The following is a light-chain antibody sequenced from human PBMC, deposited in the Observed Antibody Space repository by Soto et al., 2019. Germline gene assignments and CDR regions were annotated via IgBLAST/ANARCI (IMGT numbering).Light chain of an antibody. Sequence: DVVVTQSPLSLPVTLGQAASISCRSSQSLVHRDGNTYLSWFRQRPGQSPRRLIYKVSNREAGVPYRFSGSGSGTDFTLKISRVEAEHVGLYYCMQGSHWPPITFGQGTRLEIK. V-gene: IGKV2-30*02. CDR3: MQGSHWPPIT. CDR2: KVS. J-gene: IGKJ5*01. CDR1: QSLVHRDGNTY.